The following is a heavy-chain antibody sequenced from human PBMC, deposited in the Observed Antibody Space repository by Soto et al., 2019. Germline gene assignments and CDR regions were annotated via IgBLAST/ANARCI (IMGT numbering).Heavy chain of an antibody. V-gene: IGHV3-30*18. J-gene: IGHJ5*02. D-gene: IGHD3-3*01. CDR3: AKDVTIHYDFWSGYPDP. CDR2: ISYDGSNK. Sequence: PGGSLRLSCAASGFTFSSYGMHWVRQAPGKGLEWVAVISYDGSNKYYADSVKGRFTISRDNSKNTLYLQMNSLRAEDTAVYYCAKDVTIHYDFWSGYPDPWGQGTLVTVSS. CDR1: GFTFSSYG.